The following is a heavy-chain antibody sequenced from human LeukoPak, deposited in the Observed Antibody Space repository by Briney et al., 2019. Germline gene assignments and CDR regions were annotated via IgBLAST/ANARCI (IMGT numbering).Heavy chain of an antibody. J-gene: IGHJ4*02. CDR3: ARGGYCSSTSCSDFDY. Sequence: ASVKVSCKASGYTFTGYYMHWVRQAPGQGLEWMGWINPNSGGTNYAQKFQGRVTMTRDTSISTAYKELSRLRSDDTAVYYCARGGYCSSTSCSDFDYWGQGTLVTVSS. CDR1: GYTFTGYY. V-gene: IGHV1-2*02. D-gene: IGHD2-2*01. CDR2: INPNSGGT.